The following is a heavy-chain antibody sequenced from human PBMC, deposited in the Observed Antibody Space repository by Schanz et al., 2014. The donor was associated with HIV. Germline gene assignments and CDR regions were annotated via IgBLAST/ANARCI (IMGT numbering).Heavy chain of an antibody. D-gene: IGHD6-13*01. CDR2: IIPLFGTS. CDR1: GGTFINYA. J-gene: IGHJ4*02. Sequence: QVQLVQSGAEVKKPGSSVKVFCRASGGTFINYAFSWVRQAPGQGLEWMGGIIPLFGTSNYAQKFQGRATITADESTSTAYMELSSLRSEDTAVYYCARDSPVAAGTLDYWGQGTLVTLSS. CDR3: ARDSPVAAGTLDY. V-gene: IGHV1-69*01.